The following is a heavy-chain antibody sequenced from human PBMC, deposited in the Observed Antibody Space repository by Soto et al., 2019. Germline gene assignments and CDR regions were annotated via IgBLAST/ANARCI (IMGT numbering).Heavy chain of an antibody. CDR1: GLTFSNYA. CDR2: VTGDGVTT. V-gene: IGHV3-23*01. J-gene: IGHJ4*01. CDR3: AKRPSLFFDS. Sequence: EVQLLESGGALLQPGGSLRLSCAASGLTFSNYAMSWVRQAPGKGLEWVSTVTGDGVTTSYADSVKGRFTISRDNSKNPRYLQMGGLRADDPAVYYCAKRPSLFFDSWGHGTLVTVSS. D-gene: IGHD3-16*02.